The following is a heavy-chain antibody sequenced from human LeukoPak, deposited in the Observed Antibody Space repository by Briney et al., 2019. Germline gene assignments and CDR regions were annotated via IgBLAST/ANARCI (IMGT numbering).Heavy chain of an antibody. D-gene: IGHD5-24*01. J-gene: IGHJ3*01. V-gene: IGHV1-24*01. CDR2: FDPEDGET. CDR3: ARGLQENLAWLQAFSAFDF. Sequence: GASVNVSCKVSGYTLTELSMHWVRQAPGKGLEWMGGFDPEDGETIYAQKFQGRVSMTEDTSTDTAYMELSSLRSEDTAVYYCARGLQENLAWLQAFSAFDFWGQGTMVTVSS. CDR1: GYTLTELS.